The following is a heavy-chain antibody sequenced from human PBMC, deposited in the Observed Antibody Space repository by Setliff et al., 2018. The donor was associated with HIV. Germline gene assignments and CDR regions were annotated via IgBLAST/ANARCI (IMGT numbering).Heavy chain of an antibody. Sequence: PSETLSLTCTVSGDSITTNYWSWIRQSPGKGLEWIGSIYYGGSTNYNPSLESRVTISLDTSRNQVFLNLTSVTAADTAVYYCARSIKAALRAGAFDVWGQGTMVTVSS. CDR2: IYYGGST. D-gene: IGHD2-15*01. CDR1: GDSITTNY. CDR3: ARSIKAALRAGAFDV. V-gene: IGHV4-59*01. J-gene: IGHJ3*01.